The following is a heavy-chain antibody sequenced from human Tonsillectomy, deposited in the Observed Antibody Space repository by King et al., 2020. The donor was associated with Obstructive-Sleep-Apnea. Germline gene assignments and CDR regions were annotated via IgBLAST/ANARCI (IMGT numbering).Heavy chain of an antibody. J-gene: IGHJ4*02. Sequence: GQMGEDGGGLVQPGGSPRLSCAASGFTFSNYAMSWVRQAPGKGLEWVSAISGSGGSTYYADSVKGRFTISRDNSKNTLSLQMNNLRAEDTALYYCAKVSYYDFWSGYPCSFDYWGQGTLVTVSS. CDR2: ISGSGGST. D-gene: IGHD3-3*01. CDR1: GFTFSNYA. V-gene: IGHV3-23*04. CDR3: AKVSYYDFWSGYPCSFDY.